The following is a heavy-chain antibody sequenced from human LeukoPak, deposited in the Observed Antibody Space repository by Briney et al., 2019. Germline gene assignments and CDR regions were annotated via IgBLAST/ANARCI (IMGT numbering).Heavy chain of an antibody. J-gene: IGHJ4*02. V-gene: IGHV4-59*01. Sequence: SETLSLTCTVSGGSISSYYWSWIRQPPGKGLEWIGYIYCSGSTNYNPSLKSRVTISVDTSKNQFSLKLSSVTAADTAVYYCATGVEKSSSSAFDYWVQGTLVTVSS. CDR3: ATGVEKSSSSAFDY. CDR2: IYCSGST. D-gene: IGHD6-6*01. CDR1: GGSISSYY.